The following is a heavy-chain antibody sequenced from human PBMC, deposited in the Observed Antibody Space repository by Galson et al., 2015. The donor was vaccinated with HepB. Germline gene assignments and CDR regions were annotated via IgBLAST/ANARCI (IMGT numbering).Heavy chain of an antibody. V-gene: IGHV3-64D*06. CDR2: ISSNGGST. CDR1: GFTFSSYA. D-gene: IGHD1-1*01. J-gene: IGHJ4*02. CDR3: LSSGTKARGGIDY. Sequence: SLRLSCAASGFTFSSYAMHWVRQAPGKGLEYVSAISSNGGSTYYADSVKGRFTISRDNSKNTLYLQMSSLRAEDTAVYYCLSSGTKARGGIDYWGQGTLVTVSS.